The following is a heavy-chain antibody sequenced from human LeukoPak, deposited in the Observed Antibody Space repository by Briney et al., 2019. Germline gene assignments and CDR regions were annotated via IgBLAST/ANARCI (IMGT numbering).Heavy chain of an antibody. CDR1: GFTFSSYG. V-gene: IGHV3-30*02. CDR2: IRYDGSNK. D-gene: IGHD4-23*01. CDR3: AKEFTSRRYYFDY. Sequence: GSLRLSCAASGFTFSSYGMHWVRQAPGKGLEWVAFIRYDGSNKYYADSVKGRFTISRDNSKNTLYLQMNSLRAEDTAVYYCAKEFTSRRYYFDYWGQGTLVTVSS. J-gene: IGHJ4*02.